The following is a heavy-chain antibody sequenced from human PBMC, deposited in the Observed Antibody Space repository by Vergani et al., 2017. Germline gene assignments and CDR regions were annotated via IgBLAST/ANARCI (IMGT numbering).Heavy chain of an antibody. CDR1: GFTFSSYG. CDR3: ARVGTGNDIDY. CDR2: ISYDGSNK. Sequence: QVQLVESGGGVVQPGRSLRLSCAASGFTFSSYGMHWVRQAPGKGLEWVAVISYDGSNKYYADSVKGRFTISRDNSKNTLYLQMNSLRAEDTAVYYCARVGTGNDIDYWGQGTLVTVSS. V-gene: IGHV3-30*03. D-gene: IGHD1-1*01. J-gene: IGHJ4*02.